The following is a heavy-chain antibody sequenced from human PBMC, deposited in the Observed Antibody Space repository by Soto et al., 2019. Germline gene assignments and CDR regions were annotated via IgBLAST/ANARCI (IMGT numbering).Heavy chain of an antibody. D-gene: IGHD3-9*01. V-gene: IGHV1-18*01. J-gene: IGHJ6*02. Sequence: ASVKVSCKASGYTFTSYGISWVRQAPGQGLEWMGWISAYNGNTNYAQKLQGRVTMTTETSTSTAYMELRSLRSDDTAVYYCARDDYDILTGSLYGMDVWGQGTTVTVSS. CDR2: ISAYNGNT. CDR3: ARDDYDILTGSLYGMDV. CDR1: GYTFTSYG.